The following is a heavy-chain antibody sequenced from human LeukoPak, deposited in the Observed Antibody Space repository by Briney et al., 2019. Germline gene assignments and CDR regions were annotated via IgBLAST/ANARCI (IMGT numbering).Heavy chain of an antibody. CDR2: IYHSGST. D-gene: IGHD1-26*01. Sequence: SETLSLTCTVSGYSISSGHYWGWIRPSPDKGLEWIGSIYHSGSTYYNPSLKSRVTISIDTSKNQFSLKLSSVTAADTAVYYCARHQWVPAFDIWGQGTMVTVSS. J-gene: IGHJ3*02. CDR1: GYSISSGHY. V-gene: IGHV4-38-2*02. CDR3: ARHQWVPAFDI.